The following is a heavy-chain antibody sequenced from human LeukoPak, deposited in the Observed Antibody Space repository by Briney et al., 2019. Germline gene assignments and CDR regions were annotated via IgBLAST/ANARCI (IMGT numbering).Heavy chain of an antibody. Sequence: PSETLSLTCTVSGGSISSSSYYWGWIRQPPGKGLEWIGSIYYSGSTYYNPSLKSRVTISVNTSKNQFSLKLSSVTAADTAVYYCASYCSSTSCYETPWGQGTLVTVSS. CDR3: ASYCSSTSCYETP. D-gene: IGHD2-2*01. CDR2: IYYSGST. J-gene: IGHJ5*02. V-gene: IGHV4-39*07. CDR1: GGSISSSSYY.